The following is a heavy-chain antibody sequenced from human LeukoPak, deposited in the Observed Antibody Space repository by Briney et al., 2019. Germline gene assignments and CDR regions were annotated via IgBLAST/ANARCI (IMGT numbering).Heavy chain of an antibody. J-gene: IGHJ5*02. CDR1: GFTFSSYW. Sequence: GGSLRLSCAASGFTFSSYWMTWVRQAPGKGLEWVANINQDESEEYYVDSVKGRFTISRDNAQNSLYLQMNRLRAEDTAVYYCARERTRVVVGATGSNWFDPWGQGTLVTVSS. CDR2: INQDESEE. D-gene: IGHD2-15*01. V-gene: IGHV3-7*05. CDR3: ARERTRVVVGATGSNWFDP.